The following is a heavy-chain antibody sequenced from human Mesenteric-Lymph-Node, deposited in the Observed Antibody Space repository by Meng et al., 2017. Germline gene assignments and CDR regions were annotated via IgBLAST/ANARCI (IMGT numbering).Heavy chain of an antibody. D-gene: IGHD2-2*01. V-gene: IGHV4-34*01. Sequence: SETLSLTCAVYGGSFSGYYWSWIRQPPGKGLEWIGEINHSGSTNYNPSLKSRVTISVDTSKNQFSLKLSSVTAADTAVYYCARGPIVPVSSWFDPWGQGTLVTVSS. CDR1: GGSFSGYY. CDR2: INHSGST. CDR3: ARGPIVPVSSWFDP. J-gene: IGHJ5*02.